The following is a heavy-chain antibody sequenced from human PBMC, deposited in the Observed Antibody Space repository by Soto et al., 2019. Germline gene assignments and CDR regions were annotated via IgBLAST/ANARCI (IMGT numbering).Heavy chain of an antibody. V-gene: IGHV3-7*03. Sequence: EVQLVESGGGLVQPGGSLRLSCAASGFTFSSYWMTWVRQAPGKGLEWVANIKQSGSETYYVDSVKGRFTISRDDVKNSLYLQMNTLRAEDTAVYYCARGYSIDYWGQGTLVTVSS. J-gene: IGHJ4*02. D-gene: IGHD5-18*01. CDR1: GFTFSSYW. CDR2: IKQSGSET. CDR3: ARGYSIDY.